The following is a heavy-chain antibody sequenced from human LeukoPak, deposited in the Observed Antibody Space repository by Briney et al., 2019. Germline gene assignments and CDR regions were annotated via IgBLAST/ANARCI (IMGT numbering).Heavy chain of an antibody. V-gene: IGHV3-7*03. Sequence: HPGGSLRLSCTNSGPTFNRDWMGWLRQAPGKGLEWLAHIKPDESRIFYADSVKGRFTISRDNAKNSLYLQMNSLRAEDTAVYYCTRDTPFGGYWGQGTLVTVSS. CDR1: GPTFNRDW. D-gene: IGHD3-16*01. CDR3: TRDTPFGGY. CDR2: IKPDESRI. J-gene: IGHJ4*02.